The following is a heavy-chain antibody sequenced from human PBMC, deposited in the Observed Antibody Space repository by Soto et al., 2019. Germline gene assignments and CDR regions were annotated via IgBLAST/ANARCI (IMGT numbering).Heavy chain of an antibody. V-gene: IGHV3-53*01. J-gene: IGHJ4*02. CDR1: GFTVSNNY. CDR2: IYSGGYT. CDR3: ATERGGGGY. D-gene: IGHD3-10*01. Sequence: EVQLVESGGGLIQPGGSLGLSCAVSGFTVSNNYMSWVRQAPGKGLEGVSVIYSGGYTAYGDSVKGRFTISRDNSKNTYYLQMNRGRPDHSGVDYCATERGGGGYWGQGTLVTVSS.